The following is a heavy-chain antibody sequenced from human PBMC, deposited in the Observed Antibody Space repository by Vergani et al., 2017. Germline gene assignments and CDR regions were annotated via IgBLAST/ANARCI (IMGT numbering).Heavy chain of an antibody. CDR2: LYYSGST. J-gene: IGHJ5*02. Sequence: QVQLQESGPGLVKPSQTLSLTCTVSGGSISSYYWSWIRQPPGKGLEWIGYLYYSGSTNYNPSLKSRVTISVDTSKNQFSLKLSSVTAPDTAVYYCARGGDFWSGYSTRPFAPWGQGTLVTVSS. V-gene: IGHV4-59*01. D-gene: IGHD3-3*01. CDR1: GGSISSYY. CDR3: ARGGDFWSGYSTRPFAP.